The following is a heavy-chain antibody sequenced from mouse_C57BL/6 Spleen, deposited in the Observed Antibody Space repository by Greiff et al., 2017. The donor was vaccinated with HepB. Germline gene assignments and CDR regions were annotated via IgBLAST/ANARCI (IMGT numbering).Heavy chain of an antibody. Sequence: EVKLVESEGGLVQPGSSMKLSCTASGFTFSDYYMAWVRQVPEKGLEWVANINYDGSSTYYLDSLKSRFIISRDNAKNILYLQMSSLKTEDTATYYCARADYGRRLYFDVWGTGTTVTVSS. D-gene: IGHD1-1*01. J-gene: IGHJ1*03. CDR3: ARADYGRRLYFDV. CDR2: INYDGSST. V-gene: IGHV5-16*01. CDR1: GFTFSDYY.